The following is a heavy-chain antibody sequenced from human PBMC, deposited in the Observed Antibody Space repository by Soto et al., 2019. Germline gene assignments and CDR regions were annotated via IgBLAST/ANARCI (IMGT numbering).Heavy chain of an antibody. Sequence: QVQLVQSGAEVKKPGSSVKVSCKASGGTFSSYAISWVRQAPGQGLEWMGGIIPIFGTANYAQKFQGRVTITAEKATSTAYMELSSLRSEDTAVYYCARGAVGYCSSTSCLHSYYYGMDVWGQGTPVTVSS. V-gene: IGHV1-69*06. J-gene: IGHJ6*02. CDR3: ARGAVGYCSSTSCLHSYYYGMDV. CDR1: GGTFSSYA. CDR2: IIPIFGTA. D-gene: IGHD2-2*01.